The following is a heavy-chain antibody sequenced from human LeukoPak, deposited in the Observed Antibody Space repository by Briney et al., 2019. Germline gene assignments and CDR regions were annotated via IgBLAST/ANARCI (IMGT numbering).Heavy chain of an antibody. D-gene: IGHD3-10*01. CDR1: GGSIRISHYY. CDR2: GYYSGRT. CDR3: AREKGYMVRGKLGY. Sequence: PSETLSLTCSVSGGSIRISHYYWGWIRQPPGKGLEWIGSGYYSGRTDYNPSLKSRVTISLDLSKNQFSLKLSSVTAADTAVYYCAREKGYMVRGKLGYWGQGTLVTVSS. V-gene: IGHV4-39*07. J-gene: IGHJ4*02.